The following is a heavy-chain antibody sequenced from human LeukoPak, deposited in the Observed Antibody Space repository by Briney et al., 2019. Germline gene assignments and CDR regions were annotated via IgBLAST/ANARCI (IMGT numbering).Heavy chain of an antibody. Sequence: GGSLRLSCAASGFTFSSYAMSWVRQAPGKGLEWVSAISGSGGSTYYADSVKGRFTISRDNSKNTLYPQMNSLRAEDTAVYYCAKDYLYCTNGVCYVPLDYWGQGTLVTVSS. D-gene: IGHD2-8*01. J-gene: IGHJ4*02. CDR1: GFTFSSYA. CDR2: ISGSGGST. V-gene: IGHV3-23*01. CDR3: AKDYLYCTNGVCYVPLDY.